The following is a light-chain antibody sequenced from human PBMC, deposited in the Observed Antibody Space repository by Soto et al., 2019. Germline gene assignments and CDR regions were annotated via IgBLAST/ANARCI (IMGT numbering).Light chain of an antibody. CDR1: NSDVGGYNY. Sequence: QSALTQPASVSGSPGQSITISCTGTNSDVGGYNYVSWYQQHPGKAPKLMIYDASNRPSGVSNRFSGSKSGNTASLTISGLQAEDEADYYCSSYTSSSTYVVFGGGTKLTVL. V-gene: IGLV2-14*01. CDR3: SSYTSSSTYVV. J-gene: IGLJ2*01. CDR2: DAS.